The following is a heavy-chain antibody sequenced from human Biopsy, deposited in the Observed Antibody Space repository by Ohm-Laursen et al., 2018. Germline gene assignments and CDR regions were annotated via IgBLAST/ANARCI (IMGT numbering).Heavy chain of an antibody. CDR2: ISYDGSGE. J-gene: IGHJ2*01. Sequence: SLRLSCAAAGFTFTSYAVHWVRQAPGKGLEWVAVISYDGSGEYYADSLQGRFIISRDNPKNTVDLQMNSLRAEDTAVYFCARDGKRWDYSTYFSWHFDLWGRGTLVTVSS. CDR1: GFTFTSYA. D-gene: IGHD4-11*01. CDR3: ARDGKRWDYSTYFSWHFDL. V-gene: IGHV3-30*03.